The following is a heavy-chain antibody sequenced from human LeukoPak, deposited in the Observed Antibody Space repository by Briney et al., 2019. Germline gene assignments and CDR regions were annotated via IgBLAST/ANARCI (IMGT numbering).Heavy chain of an antibody. CDR3: AKDVPVGYFDS. CDR2: IRSDGSIK. J-gene: IGHJ4*02. V-gene: IGHV3-30*02. CDR1: GFTFSSHG. Sequence: PGGSLRLSCAASGFTFSSHGIHWVRQAPGKGPEWVAFIRSDGSIKYYADSVKGRFTMSRDNSKNTMYMQMNNLRAEDTALYYCAKDVPVGYFDSWGQGTLVTVSS.